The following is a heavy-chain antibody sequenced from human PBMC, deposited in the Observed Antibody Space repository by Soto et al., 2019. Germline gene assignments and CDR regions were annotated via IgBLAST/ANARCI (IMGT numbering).Heavy chain of an antibody. Sequence: RGSLRLSCAASGFTFISYEINLFRQAPVKGLEWVSYISSSGSTIYYADSVKGRFTISRDNAKNSLYLQMNSLRAEDTAVYYCASRSLLAFDIWGQGTMVTVSS. V-gene: IGHV3-48*03. CDR2: ISSSGSTI. CDR3: ASRSLLAFDI. D-gene: IGHD2-15*01. J-gene: IGHJ3*02. CDR1: GFTFISYE.